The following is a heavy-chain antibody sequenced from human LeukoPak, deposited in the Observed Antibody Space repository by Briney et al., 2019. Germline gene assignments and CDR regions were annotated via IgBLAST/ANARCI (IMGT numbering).Heavy chain of an antibody. V-gene: IGHV4-61*02. Sequence: SETPSLTCTVSGGSISSGSYYWSWIRQPAGKGLEWIGRIYTSGSTNYNPSLKSRVTISVDTSKNQFSLKLSSVTAADTAVYYCAREYYYDSSGSTGVDYWGQGTLVTVSS. J-gene: IGHJ4*02. CDR2: IYTSGST. CDR3: AREYYYDSSGSTGVDY. CDR1: GGSISSGSYY. D-gene: IGHD3-22*01.